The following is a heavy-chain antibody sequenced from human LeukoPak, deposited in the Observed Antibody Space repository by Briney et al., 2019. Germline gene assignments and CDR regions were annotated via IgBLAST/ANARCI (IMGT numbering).Heavy chain of an antibody. CDR2: IWYDGSNK. J-gene: IGHJ4*02. CDR1: GFTFSSYG. CDR3: ARESTAMARGCFDY. D-gene: IGHD5-18*01. Sequence: PGRSLRLSCAASGFTFSSYGMHWVRQAPGKGLEWVAVIWYDGSNKYYADSVKGRFTISRDNSKNTLYLQMNSLRAEDTAVYYCARESTAMARGCFDYWGQGTLVTVSS. V-gene: IGHV3-33*01.